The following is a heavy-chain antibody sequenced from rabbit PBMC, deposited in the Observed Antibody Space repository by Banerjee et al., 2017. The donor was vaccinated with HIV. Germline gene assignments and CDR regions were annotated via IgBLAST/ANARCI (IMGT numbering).Heavy chain of an antibody. J-gene: IGHJ4*01. Sequence: EQLEESGGTLVTPEAPLTLTGTTSGFSFNSSYWICGVRQDPGKGLEWLACIYTGSVTALYVSWAKCRFTISKTSSTTVTLQMTSLTAADTATYLCARDLAGVIGWNFNLWGPGTLVTVS. CDR3: ARDLAGVIGWNFNL. CDR2: IYTGSVTA. V-gene: IGHV1S45*01. CDR1: GFSFNSSYW. D-gene: IGHD4-1*01.